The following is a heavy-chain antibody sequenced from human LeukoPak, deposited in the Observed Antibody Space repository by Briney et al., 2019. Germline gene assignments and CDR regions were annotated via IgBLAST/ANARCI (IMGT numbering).Heavy chain of an antibody. Sequence: GGSLRLSCAASGFTFDNYAMHWVRQAPGKGLEWVSGISWNSGTIGYGDSVKGRFTISRDNAKSSLYLQMNSLRAEDMAVYYCAEAQDYGGKNYFDYWGQGTLVTVSS. J-gene: IGHJ4*02. CDR3: AEAQDYGGKNYFDY. CDR1: GFTFDNYA. V-gene: IGHV3-9*03. D-gene: IGHD4-23*01. CDR2: ISWNSGTI.